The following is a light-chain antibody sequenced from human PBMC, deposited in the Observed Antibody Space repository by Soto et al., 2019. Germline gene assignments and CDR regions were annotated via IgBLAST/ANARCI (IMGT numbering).Light chain of an antibody. J-gene: IGKJ5*01. CDR1: EDISNY. V-gene: IGKV1-27*01. Sequence: DIQMPQSPSSLSASVGDRVTITCRASEDISNYLAWYQQRPGKVPNLLIYAASTLHSGVPSRFSGSGSGTLFTLTISSLQPEDCATSYCQGYSGAPLNFGQGTRLDIK. CDR3: QGYSGAPLN. CDR2: AAS.